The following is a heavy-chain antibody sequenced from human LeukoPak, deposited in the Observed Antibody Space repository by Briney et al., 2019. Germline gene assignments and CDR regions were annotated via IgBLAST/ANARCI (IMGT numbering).Heavy chain of an antibody. D-gene: IGHD7-27*01. V-gene: IGHV3-33*08. Sequence: GGSLRLSCAASGFIFSHYGMHWVRQAPGKGLEWVAVIWHDGSSKYYADSVKGRFTISRDNSKNTLHLQMNNLTADDTAIYYCARELVSLGTGYFDLWGRGTLVTVSS. CDR1: GFIFSHYG. CDR3: ARELVSLGTGYFDL. J-gene: IGHJ2*01. CDR2: IWHDGSSK.